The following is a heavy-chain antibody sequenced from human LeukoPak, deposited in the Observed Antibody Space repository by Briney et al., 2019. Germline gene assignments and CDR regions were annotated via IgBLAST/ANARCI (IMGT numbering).Heavy chain of an antibody. D-gene: IGHD3-3*01. CDR1: GFTFSSYA. J-gene: IGHJ4*02. CDR2: ISYDGNNK. CDR3: AKDRGYDFWSGSTNYFDY. V-gene: IGHV3-30-3*01. Sequence: GGSLRLSCAASGFTFSSYAMHWVRQAPGKGLEWVAVISYDGNNKYYADSVKGRFTISRDNSKNTLYLQMNSLRAEDTAVYYCAKDRGYDFWSGSTNYFDYWGQGTLVTVSS.